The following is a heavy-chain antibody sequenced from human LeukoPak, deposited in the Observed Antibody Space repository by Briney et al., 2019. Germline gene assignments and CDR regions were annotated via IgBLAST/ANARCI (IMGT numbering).Heavy chain of an antibody. J-gene: IGHJ3*02. CDR1: GYTFTVYY. CDR2: INPNSGGT. V-gene: IGHV1-2*06. CDR3: ARQRGYYYSDAFDI. D-gene: IGHD3-22*01. Sequence: ASVTVSFTASGYTFTVYYMHWVRQAPGQGLEWMGRINPNSGGTNYAQKFQGRVTMTRDTSISTAYMELSRLRSDDTAVYYCARQRGYYYSDAFDIWGQGTMVTVSS.